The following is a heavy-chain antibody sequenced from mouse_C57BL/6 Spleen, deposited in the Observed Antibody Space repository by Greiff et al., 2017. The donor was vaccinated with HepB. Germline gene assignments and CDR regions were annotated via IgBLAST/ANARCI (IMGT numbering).Heavy chain of an antibody. D-gene: IGHD4-1*01. CDR3: ARDRGLGRGYFDY. CDR2: INYDGSST. J-gene: IGHJ2*01. CDR1: GFTFSDYY. Sequence: EVKLMESEGGLVQPGSSMKLSCTASGFTFSDYYMAWVRQVPEKGLEWVANINYDGSSTYYLDSLKSRFIISRDNAKNILYLQMSSLKSEDTATYYCARDRGLGRGYFDYWGQGTTLTVSS. V-gene: IGHV5-16*01.